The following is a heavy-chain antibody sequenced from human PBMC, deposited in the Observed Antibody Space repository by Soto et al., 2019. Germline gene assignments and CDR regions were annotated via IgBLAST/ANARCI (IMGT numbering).Heavy chain of an antibody. CDR1: GFSFGSYG. D-gene: IGHD6-19*01. CDR3: AKEYMRSSAIFDY. CDR2: ISYDGGNK. J-gene: IGHJ4*02. V-gene: IGHV3-30*18. Sequence: QVQMVESGGGVVQPGRSLRLSCAASGFSFGSYGMHWVRQAPGKGLEWAATISYDGGNKYYADSVKGRFTISRDNSKNTLYLQMNILRPEDTAVYYCAKEYMRSSAIFDYWGQGTLVSVSS.